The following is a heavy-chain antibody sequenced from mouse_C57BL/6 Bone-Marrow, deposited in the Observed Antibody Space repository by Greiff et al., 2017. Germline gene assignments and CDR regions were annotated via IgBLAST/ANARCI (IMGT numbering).Heavy chain of an antibody. CDR2: ISNGGGST. J-gene: IGHJ4*01. CDR1: GFTFSDYY. V-gene: IGHV5-12*01. CDR3: ARHDGYYVRYAMDY. Sequence: DVKLVESGGGLVQPGGSLKLSCAASGFTFSDYYMYWVRQTPEKRLEWVAYISNGGGSTYYPDTVKGRFTISRDNAKNTLYLQMSRLKSEDTAMYYCARHDGYYVRYAMDYWGQGTSVTVSS. D-gene: IGHD2-3*01.